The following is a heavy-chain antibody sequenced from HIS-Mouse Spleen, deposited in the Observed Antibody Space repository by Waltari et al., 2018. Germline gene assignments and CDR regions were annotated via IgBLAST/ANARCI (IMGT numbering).Heavy chain of an antibody. V-gene: IGHV4-39*07. CDR3: AREIPYSSSWYDWYFDL. J-gene: IGHJ2*01. CDR2: IYYSGST. Sequence: QLQLQESGPGLVKPSETLSLTCTVSGGPISSSSYYRVWIRQPPGKGLEWIGSIYYSGSTYYNPSLKSRVTISVDTSKNQFSLKLSSVTAADTAVYYCAREIPYSSSWYDWYFDLWGRGTLVTVSS. D-gene: IGHD6-13*01. CDR1: GGPISSSSYY.